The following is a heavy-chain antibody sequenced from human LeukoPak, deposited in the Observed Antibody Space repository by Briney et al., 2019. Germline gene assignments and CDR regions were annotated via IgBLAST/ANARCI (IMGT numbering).Heavy chain of an antibody. CDR3: ARDRVPYYYGSGSYYTI. D-gene: IGHD3-10*01. J-gene: IGHJ4*02. V-gene: IGHV3-74*01. Sequence: GGSLRLSCAASGFTFSSYWMHWVRQAPGKGLVWVSRINTDGCSTSYADSVKGRFTISRDNAKNTLYLQMNSLRAEDTAVYYCARDRVPYYYGSGSYYTIWGQGTLVTVSS. CDR2: INTDGCST. CDR1: GFTFSSYW.